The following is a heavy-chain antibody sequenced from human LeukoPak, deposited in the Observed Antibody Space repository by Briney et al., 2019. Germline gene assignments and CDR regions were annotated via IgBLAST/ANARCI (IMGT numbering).Heavy chain of an antibody. CDR3: ARVNQGAFDI. J-gene: IGHJ3*02. V-gene: IGHV3-48*03. CDR1: GFTFSSYE. Sequence: GGSLRLSCAASGFTFSSYEMNWVRQAPGEGLEWVSYISSSGSTIYYADSVKGRFTISRDNAKNSLYLQMNSLRAEDTAVYYCARVNQGAFDIWGQGTMVTVSS. CDR2: ISSSGSTI.